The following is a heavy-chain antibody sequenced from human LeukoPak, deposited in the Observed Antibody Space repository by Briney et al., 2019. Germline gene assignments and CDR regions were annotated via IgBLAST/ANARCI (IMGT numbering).Heavy chain of an antibody. V-gene: IGHV1-69*06. D-gene: IGHD6-19*01. CDR1: GGTLSSYA. Sequence: ASVKVSCKASGGTLSSYAISWVRQAPGQGLEWMGGIIPIFGTANYAQKFQGRVTITADKSTSTAYMELSSLRSEDTAVYYCARDIGSSGDYESADWGQGTLVTVSS. CDR3: ARDIGSSGDYESAD. J-gene: IGHJ4*02. CDR2: IIPIFGTA.